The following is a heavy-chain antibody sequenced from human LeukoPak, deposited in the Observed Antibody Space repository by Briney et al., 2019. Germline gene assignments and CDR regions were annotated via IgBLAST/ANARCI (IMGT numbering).Heavy chain of an antibody. CDR1: GYTFTSYD. Sequence: GASVKVSCKASGYTFTSYDINWVRQATGQGLEWMGWISAYNGNTNYAQKLQGRVTMTTDTSTSTAYMELRSLRSDDTAVYYCARYPTDYYYYYMDVWGKGTTVTVSS. CDR3: ARYPTDYYYYYMDV. V-gene: IGHV1-18*01. CDR2: ISAYNGNT. J-gene: IGHJ6*03.